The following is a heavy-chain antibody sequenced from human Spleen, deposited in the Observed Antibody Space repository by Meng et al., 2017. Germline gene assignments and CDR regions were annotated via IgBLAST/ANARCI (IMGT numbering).Heavy chain of an antibody. CDR1: GFTFSSYA. J-gene: IGHJ4*02. V-gene: IGHV3-30*14. CDR2: ISFDGSNK. D-gene: IGHD3-16*01. CDR3: ARSPIDKYDLSALPLDY. Sequence: GGSLRLSCAASGFTFSSYAMHWVRQAPGKGLEWVAAISFDGSNKYYADSVKGRFTISRDNSKNTVFLQINSLRVEDTAVYYCARSPIDKYDLSALPLDYWGQGTLVTVSS.